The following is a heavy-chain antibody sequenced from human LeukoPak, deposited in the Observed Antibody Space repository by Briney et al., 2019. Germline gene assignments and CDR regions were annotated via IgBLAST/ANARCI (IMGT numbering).Heavy chain of an antibody. CDR3: ATTAPRGNGGAPFDY. CDR1: GYTLTELS. D-gene: IGHD4-23*01. CDR2: FDPEDGET. Sequence: ASVTVSCKVSGYTLTELSMHWVRQAPGKGLEWMGGFDPEDGETIYAQKFQGRVTMTEDTSTDTAYMELSSLRSEDTAVYYCATTAPRGNGGAPFDYWGQGTLVTVSS. V-gene: IGHV1-24*01. J-gene: IGHJ4*02.